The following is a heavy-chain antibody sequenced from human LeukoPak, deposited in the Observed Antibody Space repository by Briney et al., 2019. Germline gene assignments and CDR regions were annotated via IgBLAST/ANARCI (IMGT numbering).Heavy chain of an antibody. V-gene: IGHV4-39*01. CDR2: IYYSGNP. D-gene: IGHD3-10*01. CDR1: GGSIISSSYY. Sequence: SETLSLTCTVSGGSIISSSYYWGWIRQPPGRGLEWIVNIYYSGNPYYNPSLKSRVTISVDTSKNQFSLKLSSVTAADTAVYYCARHENGDNYFDNWGQGTLVSVSA. CDR3: ARHENGDNYFDN. J-gene: IGHJ4*02.